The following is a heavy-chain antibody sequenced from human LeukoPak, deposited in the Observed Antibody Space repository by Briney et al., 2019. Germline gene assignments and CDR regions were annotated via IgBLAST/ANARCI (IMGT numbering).Heavy chain of an antibody. CDR3: ARDSSSLVPLDY. CDR1: GFTFSSYS. Sequence: GGSLRLSCAASGFTFSSYSMNWLRQTPGKGLEWVSSISSSSSYIYYADSVKGRFTISRDNAKNSLYLQMNSLRAEDTAVYYCARDSSSLVPLDYWGQGTLVTVSS. V-gene: IGHV3-21*01. D-gene: IGHD6-13*01. J-gene: IGHJ4*02. CDR2: ISSSSSYI.